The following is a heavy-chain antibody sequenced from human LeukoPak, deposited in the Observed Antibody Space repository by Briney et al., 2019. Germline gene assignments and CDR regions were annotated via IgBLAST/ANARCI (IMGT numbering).Heavy chain of an antibody. V-gene: IGHV3-30*18. CDR3: AKESGSNWSPLDS. Sequence: GSLRLSCAASGFTFSNYGMHWVRQAPGKGLEWVAMISYRGSNKYYADSVKGRVTISRDQSENTLYLQTDSLRADDTAVFYCAKESGSNWSPLDSWGQGTLVTVSS. J-gene: IGHJ4*02. CDR1: GFTFSNYG. D-gene: IGHD4-11*01. CDR2: ISYRGSNK.